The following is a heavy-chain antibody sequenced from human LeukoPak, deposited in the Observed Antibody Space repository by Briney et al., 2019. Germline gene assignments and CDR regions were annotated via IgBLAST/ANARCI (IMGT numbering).Heavy chain of an antibody. CDR1: GYTFTSYD. Sequence: ASVTVSFKASGYTFTSYDINWVRQATGQGLEWMGCMNPNSGNTGYAQKFQGRVTMTRNTSISTAYMELSSLRSEDTAVYYCAIRYGSGEKYYYYYYMDVWGKGTTVTVSS. J-gene: IGHJ6*03. V-gene: IGHV1-8*01. CDR3: AIRYGSGEKYYYYYYMDV. CDR2: MNPNSGNT. D-gene: IGHD3-10*01.